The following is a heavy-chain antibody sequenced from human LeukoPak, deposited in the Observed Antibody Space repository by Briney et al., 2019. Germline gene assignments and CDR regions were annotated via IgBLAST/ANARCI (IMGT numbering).Heavy chain of an antibody. CDR1: GGPISSYY. CDR2: IYYSGST. J-gene: IGHJ3*02. Sequence: SETLSLTCTVSGGPISSYYWSWIRQPPGKGLEWIGYIYYSGSTNYNPSLKSRVTISVDTSKNQFSLKLSSVTAADTAVYYCARPYGSGSTDAFDIWGQGTMVTVSS. D-gene: IGHD3-10*01. CDR3: ARPYGSGSTDAFDI. V-gene: IGHV4-59*01.